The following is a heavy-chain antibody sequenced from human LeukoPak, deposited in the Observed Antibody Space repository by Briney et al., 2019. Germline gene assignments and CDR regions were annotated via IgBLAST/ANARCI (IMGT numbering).Heavy chain of an antibody. CDR3: AKVHGNYYDSSGYYRD. CDR2: ISGSGGST. CDR1: GFTFSSYA. D-gene: IGHD3-22*01. J-gene: IGHJ4*02. Sequence: PGGSLRLSCAASGFTFSSYAMSWVRQAPGKGLEWVSAISGSGGSTYYADSVKGRFTISRDNSKNTLYLQMNSLRAEDTAVYYCAKVHGNYYDSSGYYRDWGQGTLVTVSS. V-gene: IGHV3-23*01.